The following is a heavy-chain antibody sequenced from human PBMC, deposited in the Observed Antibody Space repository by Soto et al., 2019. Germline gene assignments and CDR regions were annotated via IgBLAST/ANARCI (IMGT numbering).Heavy chain of an antibody. CDR2: IRQDASEK. D-gene: IGHD4-17*01. CDR1: GLTLSGFW. Sequence: EVQLVESGGGLVQTGGSLRLSCEASGLTLSGFWMNWVRQAPGKGLEWVASIRQDASEKYYVDSVKGRFTISRDNAKNSLYLQMDSLRAEDTAVYYCTRDISTVTNWGQGTLVTVSS. V-gene: IGHV3-7*01. CDR3: TRDISTVTN. J-gene: IGHJ4*02.